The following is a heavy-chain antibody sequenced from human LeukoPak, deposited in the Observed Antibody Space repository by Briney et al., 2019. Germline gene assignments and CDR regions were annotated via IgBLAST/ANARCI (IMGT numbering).Heavy chain of an antibody. CDR1: GGSISSVGYY. CDR2: IYYSGST. D-gene: IGHD3-22*01. J-gene: IGHJ6*03. Sequence: SETLSLTCTVSGGSISSVGYYWSWIRPHPGKGLESFGYIYYSGSTYYNPSLKSRVTISVDTSKNQFSLKLSSVTAADTAVYYCARGRLESDYYYYYMDVWGKGTTVTVSS. CDR3: ARGRLESDYYYYYMDV. V-gene: IGHV4-31*03.